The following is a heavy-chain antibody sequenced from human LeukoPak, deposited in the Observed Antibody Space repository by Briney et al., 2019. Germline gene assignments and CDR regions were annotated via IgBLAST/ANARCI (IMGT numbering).Heavy chain of an antibody. Sequence: PSETLSLTCTVSGGSISSYYRSWIRQPPGKGLEWIGYIYYSGSTNYNPSLKSRVTISVDTSKNQFSLKLSSVTAADTAVYYCARGRSDYGDLYWGQGTLVTVSS. J-gene: IGHJ4*02. V-gene: IGHV4-59*01. D-gene: IGHD4-17*01. CDR1: GGSISSYY. CDR2: IYYSGST. CDR3: ARGRSDYGDLY.